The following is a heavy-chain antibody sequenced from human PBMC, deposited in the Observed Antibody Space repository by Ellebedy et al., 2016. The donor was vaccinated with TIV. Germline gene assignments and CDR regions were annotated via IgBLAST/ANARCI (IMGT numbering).Heavy chain of an antibody. CDR3: AKGSSVVYDFWSGPTIFDY. J-gene: IGHJ4*02. V-gene: IGHV3-30*18. CDR2: ISYDGSNK. D-gene: IGHD3-3*01. CDR1: GFTFSSYG. Sequence: GESLKISCAASGFTFSSYGMHWVRQAPGKGLEWVAVISYDGSNKYYADSVKGRFTISRDNSKNTLYLQMNGLRAEDTAVYYCAKGSSVVYDFWSGPTIFDYWGQGTLVTVSS.